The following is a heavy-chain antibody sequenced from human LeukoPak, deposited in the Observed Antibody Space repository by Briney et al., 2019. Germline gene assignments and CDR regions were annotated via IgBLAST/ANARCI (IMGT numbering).Heavy chain of an antibody. V-gene: IGHV3-30*02. Sequence: PGGSLRLSCAPSGFTFCSYGMHWVPQAPGKGREWVAFIRYDGSNKYYAHSVKGRFTISRDNSKNSLYLQINSLRPEVTALYNCAKDLGYSSRIMDVGGKGTTVTVSS. CDR3: AKDLGYSSRIMDV. CDR2: IRYDGSNK. CDR1: GFTFCSYG. J-gene: IGHJ6*03. D-gene: IGHD6-13*01.